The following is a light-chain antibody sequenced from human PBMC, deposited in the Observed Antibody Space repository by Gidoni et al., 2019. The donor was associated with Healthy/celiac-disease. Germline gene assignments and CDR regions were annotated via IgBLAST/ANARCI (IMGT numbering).Light chain of an antibody. J-gene: IGKJ2*01. CDR3: QQLNSYLYT. V-gene: IGKV1-9*01. CDR1: QGISSD. CDR2: AAP. Sequence: IQLTQSPSFLSASVGDRVTIPCRASQGISSDLAWYQQKPGKAPKLLIYAAPTLQSGVPSRFSGSGSGTEFTLTISSLQPEDFATYYCQQLNSYLYTFGQXTKLEIK.